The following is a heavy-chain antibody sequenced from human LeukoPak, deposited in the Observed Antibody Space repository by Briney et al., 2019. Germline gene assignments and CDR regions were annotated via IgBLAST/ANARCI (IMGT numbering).Heavy chain of an antibody. CDR1: GFTFNTYT. CDR3: AKDTGVVY. D-gene: IGHD2-21*01. Sequence: GGSLRLSCAASGFTFNTYTMNWVRQAPGKGLEWVSYISGSSGIIDYADSVRGRFTISRDNAKNSLYLQMNSLRAEDTAVYYCAKDTGVVYWGQGTLVTVSS. V-gene: IGHV3-48*01. J-gene: IGHJ4*02. CDR2: ISGSSGII.